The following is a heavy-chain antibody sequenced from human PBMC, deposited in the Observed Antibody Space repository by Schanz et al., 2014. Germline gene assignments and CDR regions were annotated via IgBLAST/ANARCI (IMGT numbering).Heavy chain of an antibody. CDR1: GYTFTSYY. CDR3: ARVHSATYHYNSPGAFDI. Sequence: QVQLVQSGAEVKKPGASVKVSCEASGYTFTSYYIHWFRQAPGQGPELMGWINAHTGNTQYAQKFQGRVNMTRDTVTTTVHLELTRLRTDDTAIYYCARVHSATYHYNSPGAFDIWGQGTRVTVSS. J-gene: IGHJ3*02. CDR2: INAHTGNT. V-gene: IGHV1-2*02. D-gene: IGHD3-10*01.